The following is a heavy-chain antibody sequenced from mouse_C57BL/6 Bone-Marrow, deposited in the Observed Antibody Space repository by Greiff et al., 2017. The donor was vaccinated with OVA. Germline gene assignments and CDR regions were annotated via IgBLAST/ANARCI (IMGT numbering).Heavy chain of an antibody. CDR1: GFTFTDYY. D-gene: IGHD4-1*02. J-gene: IGHJ2*01. Sequence: EVKLVESGGGLVQPGGSLSLSCAASGFTFTDYYMSWVRQPPGKALEWLGFIRNKANGYTTEYSASVKGRFTISRDNSQSILYLQMNALRAEDSATYYCARSNWLYYFDYWGQGTTLTVSS. V-gene: IGHV7-3*01. CDR2: IRNKANGYTT. CDR3: ARSNWLYYFDY.